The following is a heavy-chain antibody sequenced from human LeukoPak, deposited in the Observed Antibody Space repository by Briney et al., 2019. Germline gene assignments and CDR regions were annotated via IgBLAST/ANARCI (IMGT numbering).Heavy chain of an antibody. CDR2: INPNSGGT. CDR3: ARKSAYYYDSSGSDAFDI. V-gene: IGHV1-2*02. D-gene: IGHD3-22*01. J-gene: IGHJ3*02. CDR1: GYTFTDYY. Sequence: ASVKVSCKASGYTFTDYYTHWVRLAPGQGLEWMGWINPNSGGTNYAQKFQGRITMTRDTSISTAYMELSRLRSDDTAAYYCARKSAYYYDSSGSDAFDIWGQGTMVTVSS.